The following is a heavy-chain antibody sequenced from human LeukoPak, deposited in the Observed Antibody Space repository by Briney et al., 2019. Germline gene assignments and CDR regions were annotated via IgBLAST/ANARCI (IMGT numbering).Heavy chain of an antibody. V-gene: IGHV1-69*05. CDR1: GGTFSSYA. CDR2: IIPIFGTA. D-gene: IGHD1-26*01. J-gene: IGHJ6*03. CDR3: ARGDRYSGPNYYYYYMDV. Sequence: GASVKVSCKASGGTFSSYAISWVRQAPGQGLEWMGRIIPIFGTANYAQKFQGRVTITTDESTSTAYMELSSLRSEDTAVYYCARGDRYSGPNYYYYYMDVWGKGTTVTVSS.